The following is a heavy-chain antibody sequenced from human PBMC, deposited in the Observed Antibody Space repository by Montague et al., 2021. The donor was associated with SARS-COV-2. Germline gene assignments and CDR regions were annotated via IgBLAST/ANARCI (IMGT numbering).Heavy chain of an antibody. CDR2: IYYSGST. J-gene: IGHJ6*02. Sequence: SETLSLTCTVSGGSISSSSYYWGWIRQPPGQGLEWIGSIYYSGSTYYNPSLKSRVTISVDTAKNQFSLKLSSVTAADTAVYSCARGGRQQLVRLSGMDVWGQGTTVTVSS. CDR3: ARGGRQQLVRLSGMDV. V-gene: IGHV4-39*07. CDR1: GGSISSSSYY. D-gene: IGHD6-13*01.